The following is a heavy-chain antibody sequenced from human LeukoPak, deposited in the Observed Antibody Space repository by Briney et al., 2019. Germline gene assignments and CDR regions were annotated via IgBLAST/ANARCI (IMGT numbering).Heavy chain of an antibody. J-gene: IGHJ4*02. D-gene: IGHD5-24*01. Sequence: SETLSLTCTVSGGSISSGSYYWSWIRQPAGKGLEWIGRIYTSGSTNYNPSLKSRVTISVDTSKNQFSLKLSSVTAADTAVYYCARGLWMATIPYYFDYWGQGTLVTVSS. CDR2: IYTSGST. V-gene: IGHV4-61*02. CDR1: GGSISSGSYY. CDR3: ARGLWMATIPYYFDY.